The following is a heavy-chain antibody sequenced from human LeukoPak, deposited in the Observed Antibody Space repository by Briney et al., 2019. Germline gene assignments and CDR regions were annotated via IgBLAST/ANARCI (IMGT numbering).Heavy chain of an antibody. J-gene: IGHJ6*03. D-gene: IGHD3-3*01. Sequence: PSQTLSLTCTVSGGSISSGGYYWSWIRQHPGKGLEWIGYIYYSGSTYYNPSLKSRVTISVDTSKNQFSLKLSPVTAADTAVYYCARDPSYYDFWSGYYNSGWPVYYYYYMDVWGKGTTVTVSS. CDR2: IYYSGST. CDR1: GGSISSGGYY. V-gene: IGHV4-31*03. CDR3: ARDPSYYDFWSGYYNSGWPVYYYYYMDV.